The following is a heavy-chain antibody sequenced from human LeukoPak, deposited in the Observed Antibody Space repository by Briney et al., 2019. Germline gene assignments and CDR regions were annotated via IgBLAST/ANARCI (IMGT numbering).Heavy chain of an antibody. CDR3: ARDASGGYDSGY. CDR2: ISSSSGYI. V-gene: IGHV3-21*01. CDR1: GFTFSSYG. Sequence: GGSLRLSCAASGFTFSSYGMNWVRQAPGKGLEWVSSISSSSGYIYYADSVKGRFTISRDNAKNSLYLQMNSLRAEDTAVYYCARDASGGYDSGYWGQGTLVTVSS. J-gene: IGHJ4*02. D-gene: IGHD5-12*01.